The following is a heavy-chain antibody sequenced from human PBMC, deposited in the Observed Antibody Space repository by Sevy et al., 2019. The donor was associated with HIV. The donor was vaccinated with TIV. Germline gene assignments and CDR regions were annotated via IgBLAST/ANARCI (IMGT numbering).Heavy chain of an antibody. J-gene: IGHJ4*02. CDR2: ISSDGSIT. CDR3: ARVRGYSYGEFDY. V-gene: IGHV3-74*01. CDR1: GFTFSNYW. D-gene: IGHD5-18*01. Sequence: GGSLRLSCAASGFTFSNYWMHWVRQAPEKGLMWVSRISSDGSITNYADSVKGRFTISRDNAKNTLYQQMNSLRVEDTAVYYCARVRGYSYGEFDYWGQGTLVTVSS.